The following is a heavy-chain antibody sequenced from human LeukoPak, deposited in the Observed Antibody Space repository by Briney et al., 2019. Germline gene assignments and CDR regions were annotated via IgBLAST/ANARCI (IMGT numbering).Heavy chain of an antibody. CDR1: GFTFSRHG. CDR2: ISRSSSTI. CDR3: AREEGALNY. J-gene: IGHJ4*02. V-gene: IGHV3-48*01. Sequence: GGTLRLSCVASGFTFSRHGMNWVRQAPGKGLEWVSYISRSSSTIYYADSVKGRFTISRDNAKNSLYLQMNSLRAEDTAVYYCAREEGALNYWGQGTLVTVSS.